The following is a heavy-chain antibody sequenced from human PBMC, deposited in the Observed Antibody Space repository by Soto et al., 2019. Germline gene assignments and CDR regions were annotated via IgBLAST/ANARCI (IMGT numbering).Heavy chain of an antibody. CDR1: GFSFSSYE. Sequence: PGGSLRLSCAASGFSFSSYEMNWVRQAPGKGLEWVSAIGDGGDTTHYADSVKGRFTISRDNSKNTLYLQMDSLRAEDTAVYYCAKNRGIIMIVESWGQGTLVTVPS. CDR2: IGDGGDTT. CDR3: AKNRGIIMIVES. D-gene: IGHD3-22*01. J-gene: IGHJ4*02. V-gene: IGHV3-23*01.